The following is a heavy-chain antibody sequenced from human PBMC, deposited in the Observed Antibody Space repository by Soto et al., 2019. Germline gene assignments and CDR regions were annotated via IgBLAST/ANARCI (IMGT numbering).Heavy chain of an antibody. D-gene: IGHD6-19*01. CDR2: ISYDGSNK. J-gene: IGHJ4*02. CDR3: AKDSDSSGLAPFDY. Sequence: GGSLRLSCAASGFTFSSYGMHWVRQAPGKGLEWVAVISYDGSNKYYADSVKGRFTISRDNSKNTLYLQMNSLRAEDTAVYYCAKDSDSSGLAPFDYWGQGTLVTVSS. CDR1: GFTFSSYG. V-gene: IGHV3-30*18.